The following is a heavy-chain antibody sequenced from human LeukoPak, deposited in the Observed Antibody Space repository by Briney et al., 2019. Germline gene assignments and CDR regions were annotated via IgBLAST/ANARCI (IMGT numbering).Heavy chain of an antibody. CDR3: ANFGSGYDYEGP. V-gene: IGHV3-30*02. Sequence: GGSLRLSCAASGFTFSSYGMQWVRQAPGKGLEWVAFIRYDGSNKYYADSVKGRFTISRDNSKNTLYLQMNSLRAEDTAVYYCANFGSGYDYEGPWGQGTLVTVSS. J-gene: IGHJ5*02. CDR2: IRYDGSNK. D-gene: IGHD5-12*01. CDR1: GFTFSSYG.